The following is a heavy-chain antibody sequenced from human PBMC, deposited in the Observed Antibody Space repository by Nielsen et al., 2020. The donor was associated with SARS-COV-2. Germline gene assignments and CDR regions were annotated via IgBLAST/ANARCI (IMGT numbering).Heavy chain of an antibody. CDR1: GFTFSSYA. V-gene: IGHV3-23*01. Sequence: GGSLRLSCTASGFTFSSYAMSWVRQAPGKGLEWVSAISGSGGSTYYADSVKGRFTISRDNSKNTLYLQMNSLRAEDTAVYYCAKESVPYYDFWSGPGAFDIWGQGTTVTVSS. CDR3: AKESVPYYDFWSGPGAFDI. D-gene: IGHD3-3*01. CDR2: ISGSGGST. J-gene: IGHJ3*02.